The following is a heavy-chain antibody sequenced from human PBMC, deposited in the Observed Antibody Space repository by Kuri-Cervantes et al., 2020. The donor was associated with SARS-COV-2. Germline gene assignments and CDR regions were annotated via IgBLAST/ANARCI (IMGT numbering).Heavy chain of an antibody. CDR2: IKQDGSEK. V-gene: IGHV3-7*01. CDR3: ASGGDCSSTSCYRAEVN. Sequence: GESLKISCEASGFTFSESYMSWIRQAPGKGLEWVANIKQDGSEKYYVDSVKGRFTISRDNAKNSLYLQMNSLRAEDTAVYYCASGGDCSSTSCYRAEVNWGQGTLVTVSS. D-gene: IGHD2-2*02. CDR1: GFTFSESY. J-gene: IGHJ4*02.